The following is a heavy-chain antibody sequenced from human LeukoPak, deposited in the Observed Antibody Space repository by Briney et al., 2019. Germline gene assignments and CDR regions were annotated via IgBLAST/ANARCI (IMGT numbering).Heavy chain of an antibody. J-gene: IGHJ4*02. V-gene: IGHV3-33*07. CDR1: GFTFSTHV. CDR3: ARDWAGDSSIL. Sequence: GGSLRLSCAASGFTFSTHVMYWVRQAPGKGLEWVSLIWSDGSNQNYADSVKGRFTTSRDNSKNTLYLQMNSLRDEDTAVYYCARDWAGDSSILWGQGTLVTVSS. CDR2: IWSDGSNQ. D-gene: IGHD3-22*01.